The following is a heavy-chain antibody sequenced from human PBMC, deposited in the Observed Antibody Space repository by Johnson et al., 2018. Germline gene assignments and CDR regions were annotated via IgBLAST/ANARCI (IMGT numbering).Heavy chain of an antibody. D-gene: IGHD6-13*01. CDR2: ISGDATYI. CDR1: GLTFDNFA. Sequence: VQLVESGGISVQPGGSLRLSCAASGLTFDNFAMNWVRQVAGKGLEWVSAISGDATYIYYADSVKGRFTISRDNSKNTLYLQMNSLRAEDTALYYCVKGGLKAAVSPFDSWGQGTLVNVSS. CDR3: VKGGLKAAVSPFDS. J-gene: IGHJ4*02. V-gene: IGHV3-23*04.